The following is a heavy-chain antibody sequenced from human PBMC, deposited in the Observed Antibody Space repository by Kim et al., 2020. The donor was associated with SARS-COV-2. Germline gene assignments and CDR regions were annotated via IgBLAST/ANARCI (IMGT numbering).Heavy chain of an antibody. CDR1: GGTFSSYA. Sequence: SVKVSCKASGGTFSSYAISWVRQAPGQGLEWMGGIIPIFGTANYAQKFQGRVTITADESTSTAYMELSSLRSEDTAVYYCAREVIITGTIYYYYYGMDVWGQGTTVTVSS. V-gene: IGHV1-69*13. CDR3: AREVIITGTIYYYYYGMDV. CDR2: IIPIFGTA. D-gene: IGHD1-7*01. J-gene: IGHJ6*02.